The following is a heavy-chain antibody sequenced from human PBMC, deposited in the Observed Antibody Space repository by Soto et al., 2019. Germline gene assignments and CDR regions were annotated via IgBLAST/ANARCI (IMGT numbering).Heavy chain of an antibody. D-gene: IGHD5-12*01. CDR2: ISCDGGCT. Sequence: GGSLRLSCAASGFTFSSYSMNWVRQAPGKGLEWVSLISCDGGCTYYADSVKGRFTISRDNSKNSLYLQMNSLRTEDTALYYCAKDLATEGSFDIWGQGTMVTVSS. J-gene: IGHJ3*02. V-gene: IGHV3-43*01. CDR1: GFTFSSYS. CDR3: AKDLATEGSFDI.